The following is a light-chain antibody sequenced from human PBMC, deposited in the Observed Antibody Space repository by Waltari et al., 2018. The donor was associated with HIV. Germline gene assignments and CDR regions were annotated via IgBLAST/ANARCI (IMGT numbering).Light chain of an antibody. CDR2: GAS. V-gene: IGKV3-20*01. Sequence: EIVLTQSPGTLSLSPGERATLSCRASQSVSSSYLAWYQQKPGQAPRLLIYGASSRATGIPERFSGSGSGTDFTLTISRLEPEDFVVYYCQQYGSSPRTFGQGTKVEIK. J-gene: IGKJ1*01. CDR3: QQYGSSPRT. CDR1: QSVSSSY.